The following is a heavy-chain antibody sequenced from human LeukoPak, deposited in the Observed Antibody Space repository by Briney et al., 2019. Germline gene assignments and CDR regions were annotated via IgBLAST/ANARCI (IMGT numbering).Heavy chain of an antibody. V-gene: IGHV3-48*04. CDR1: GFTFSSYS. Sequence: GGSLRLSCAASGFTFSSYSMNWVRQAPGKGLEWVSYISSSSSTIYYADSVKGRFTISRDNAKNSLYLQMNSLRAEDTAVYYCARWGIAAAGTFDYWGQGTLVTVSS. CDR2: ISSSSSTI. CDR3: ARWGIAAAGTFDY. D-gene: IGHD6-13*01. J-gene: IGHJ4*02.